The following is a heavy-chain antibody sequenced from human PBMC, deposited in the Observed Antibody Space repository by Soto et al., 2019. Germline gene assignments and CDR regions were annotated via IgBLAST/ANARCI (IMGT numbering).Heavy chain of an antibody. D-gene: IGHD2-21*02. J-gene: IGHJ4*02. CDR3: ARQRTTVVTQAYFDH. CDR1: GESISSSSYC. CDR2: IYYSGRT. V-gene: IGHV4-39*01. Sequence: SETLSLTCIVPGESISSSSYCWGWIRQPPGKGLEWIGSIYYSGRTYYNPSFKSRVTISIDTSKNQFSLKLSSVTATDTAVYYCARQRTTVVTQAYFDHWGQGALVTVSS.